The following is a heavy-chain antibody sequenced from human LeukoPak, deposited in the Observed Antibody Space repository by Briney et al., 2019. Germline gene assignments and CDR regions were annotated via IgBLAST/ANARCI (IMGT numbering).Heavy chain of an antibody. CDR2: ISWNSGSI. J-gene: IGHJ4*02. CDR3: AKDNGYDFPPTETTPNYFDY. V-gene: IGHV3-9*03. CDR1: GFTFDDYA. Sequence: GGSLRLSCAASGFTFDDYAMHWVRQAPGKGLEWVSGISWNSGSIGYADSVKGRFTISRDNAKNSLCLQMNSLRAEDMALYYCAKDNGYDFPPTETTPNYFDYWGQGTLVTVSS. D-gene: IGHD5-12*01.